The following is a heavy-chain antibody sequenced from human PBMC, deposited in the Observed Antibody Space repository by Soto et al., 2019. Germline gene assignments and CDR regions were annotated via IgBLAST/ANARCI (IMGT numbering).Heavy chain of an antibody. V-gene: IGHV1-18*01. CDR1: GNTFASHG. CDR3: ARVDPRGVAVVRDY. J-gene: IGHJ4*02. Sequence: VQLVQSGPEVKKPGASVKVSCKASGNTFASHGFSWVRQAPGQGLEWMGWISGFNGQTNYALKFQGRVTLTTDPSTSKAYMELRSLRSDDTAVYFCARVDPRGVAVVRDYWGQGTLVTVSS. D-gene: IGHD3-10*01. CDR2: ISGFNGQT.